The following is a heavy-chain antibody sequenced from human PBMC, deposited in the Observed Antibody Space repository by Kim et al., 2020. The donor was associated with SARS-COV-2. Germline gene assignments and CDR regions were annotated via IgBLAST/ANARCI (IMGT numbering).Heavy chain of an antibody. CDR3: ARHDDGRQQQLVDPRVPGAWYFDL. D-gene: IGHD6-13*01. V-gene: IGHV4-39*01. CDR1: GGSISSSSYY. Sequence: SETLSLTCTVSGGSISSSSYYWGWIRQPPGKGLEWIGSIYYSGSTYYNPSLKSRVTISVDTSKNQFSLKLSSVTAADTAVYYCARHDDGRQQQLVDPRVPGAWYFDLWGRGTLVTVSS. J-gene: IGHJ2*01. CDR2: IYYSGST.